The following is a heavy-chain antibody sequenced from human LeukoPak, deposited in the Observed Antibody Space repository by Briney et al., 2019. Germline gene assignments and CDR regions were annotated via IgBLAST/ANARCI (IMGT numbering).Heavy chain of an antibody. D-gene: IGHD3-22*01. V-gene: IGHV4-61*02. CDR1: GGSISSGSYY. CDR2: IYTSGST. CDR3: ARIRRGYYDSSGYEDAFDI. Sequence: SETLSLTCTVSGGSISSGSYYWSWFRQPAGKGLEWIGRIYTSGSTNYNPSLKSRVTISVDTSKNQFSLKLSSVTAADTAVYYCARIRRGYYDSSGYEDAFDIWGQGTMVTVSS. J-gene: IGHJ3*02.